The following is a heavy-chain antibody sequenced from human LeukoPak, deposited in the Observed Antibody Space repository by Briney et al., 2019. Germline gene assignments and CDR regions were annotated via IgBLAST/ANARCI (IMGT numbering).Heavy chain of an antibody. D-gene: IGHD2-15*01. CDR1: GYTFTGYY. Sequence: GASVKVSCKASGYTFTGYYMHWVRQAPGQGLEWMGWINPNSGGTNYAQKFQGRVTMTRDTSISTAYMELSRLRSDDTAVYYCARDVYCSGGSCYPMYHFDYWGQGTLVTVSS. CDR3: ARDVYCSGGSCYPMYHFDY. V-gene: IGHV1-2*02. CDR2: INPNSGGT. J-gene: IGHJ4*02.